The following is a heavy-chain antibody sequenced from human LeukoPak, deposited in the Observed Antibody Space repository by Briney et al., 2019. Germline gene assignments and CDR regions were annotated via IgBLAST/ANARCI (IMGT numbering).Heavy chain of an antibody. D-gene: IGHD2-21*02. CDR1: GGTFSSYA. CDR2: ISAYNGNT. V-gene: IGHV1-18*01. Sequence: GASVKVSCKASGGTFSSYAISWVRQAPGQGLEWMGWISAYNGNTNYAQKLQGRVTMTTDTSTSTAYMELRSLRSDDTAVYYCARDHVAYCGGDCYSFYWGQGTLVTVSS. CDR3: ARDHVAYCGGDCYSFY. J-gene: IGHJ4*02.